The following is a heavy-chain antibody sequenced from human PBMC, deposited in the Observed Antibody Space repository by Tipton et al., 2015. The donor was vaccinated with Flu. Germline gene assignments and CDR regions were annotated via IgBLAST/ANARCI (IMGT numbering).Heavy chain of an antibody. V-gene: IGHV4-34*01. CDR1: GGSFSGYY. D-gene: IGHD4-17*01. Sequence: LRLSCAVYGGSFSGYYWSWIRQPPGKGLEWIGEINHSGSTNYNPSLKSRVTISVDTSKNQFSLKPSSVTAADTAVYYCASDSTTVTTFNFDYWGQGTLVTVSS. CDR2: INHSGST. CDR3: ASDSTTVTTFNFDY. J-gene: IGHJ4*02.